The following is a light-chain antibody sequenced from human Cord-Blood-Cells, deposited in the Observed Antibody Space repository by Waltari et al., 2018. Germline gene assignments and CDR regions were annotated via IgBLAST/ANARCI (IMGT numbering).Light chain of an antibody. J-gene: IGLJ3*02. CDR1: SRAVGGSNY. Sequence: SALPQPPSASGPPGPSATTSCTGTSRAVGGSNYVSWYQQHPGKAPKLMIYEVSKRPSGVPDRFSGSKSGNTASLTVSGLQAEDEADYYCSSYAGSNTLVFGGGTKLTVL. CDR2: EVS. V-gene: IGLV2-8*01. CDR3: SSYAGSNTLV.